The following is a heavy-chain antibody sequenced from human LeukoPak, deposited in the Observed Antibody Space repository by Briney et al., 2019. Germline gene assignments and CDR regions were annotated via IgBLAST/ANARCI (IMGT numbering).Heavy chain of an antibody. D-gene: IGHD3-22*01. CDR3: ARLDGGRITMNP. CDR2: IYYSGST. Sequence: SETLSLTCTVSGGSISSSSYYWRWIRQPPGKGLEWIGSIYYSGSTYYNPSLKSRVTISVDTSKNQFSLKLSSVTAADTAVYYCARLDGGRITMNPWGQGTLVTVSS. J-gene: IGHJ5*02. CDR1: GGSISSSSYY. V-gene: IGHV4-39*01.